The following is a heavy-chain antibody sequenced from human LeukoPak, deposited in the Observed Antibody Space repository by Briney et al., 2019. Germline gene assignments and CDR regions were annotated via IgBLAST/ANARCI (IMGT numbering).Heavy chain of an antibody. V-gene: IGHV1-18*01. CDR1: GYTFTSYG. J-gene: IGHJ3*02. D-gene: IGHD3-3*01. Sequence: ASVKVSCKASGYTFTSYGISRVRQAPGQGLEWMGWISAYNGNTNYAQKLQGRVTMTTDTSTSTAYMELRSLRSEDTAVYYCATPGGNYYDFWSGYSQGAFDIWGQGTMVTVSS. CDR3: ATPGGNYYDFWSGYSQGAFDI. CDR2: ISAYNGNT.